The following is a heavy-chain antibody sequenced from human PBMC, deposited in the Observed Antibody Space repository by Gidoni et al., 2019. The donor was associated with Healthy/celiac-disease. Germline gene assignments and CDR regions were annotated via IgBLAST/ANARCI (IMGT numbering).Heavy chain of an antibody. CDR2: IYYSGCT. Sequence: TCTVPGGPISSYYWSWIRQLPGKGLEWIGYIYYSGCTNSNPSLKSRVTISVDTSKNQFSLKLSSATAADTAVYYCARHSTYYGMDVWGQGTTVTVSS. CDR3: ARHSTYYGMDV. D-gene: IGHD2-2*01. J-gene: IGHJ6*02. CDR1: GGPISSYY. V-gene: IGHV4-59*08.